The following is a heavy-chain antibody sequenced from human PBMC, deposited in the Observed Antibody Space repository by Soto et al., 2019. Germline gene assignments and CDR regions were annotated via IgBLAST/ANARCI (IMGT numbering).Heavy chain of an antibody. CDR2: IDSDDGKT. D-gene: IGHD6-25*01. CDR1: GFTFSYYA. J-gene: IGHJ4*02. V-gene: IGHV3-23*01. CDR3: VKAGYTSGLL. Sequence: VQLLESGGGLIQPWGSLRLSCVASGFTFSYYAMNWVRQGPGTGLEWVAVIDSDDGKTYYANAVKGRFSISRDNSKNTLFLQMNSLRVEDTATYYCVKAGYTSGLLWGQGTLVTV.